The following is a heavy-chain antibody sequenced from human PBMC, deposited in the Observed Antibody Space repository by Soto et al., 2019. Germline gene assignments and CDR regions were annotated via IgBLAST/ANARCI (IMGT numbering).Heavy chain of an antibody. V-gene: IGHV4-59*01. D-gene: IGHD1-26*01. CDR2: IYYSGST. Sequence: SETLSLTCTVSGGSISSYYWSWIRQPPGKGLEWIGYIYYSGSTNYNPSLKSRVTISVDTSKNQFSLKLSSVTAADTAVYYCARGRGSYYFDYWGQGTLVTVSS. CDR3: ARGRGSYYFDY. CDR1: GGSISSYY. J-gene: IGHJ4*02.